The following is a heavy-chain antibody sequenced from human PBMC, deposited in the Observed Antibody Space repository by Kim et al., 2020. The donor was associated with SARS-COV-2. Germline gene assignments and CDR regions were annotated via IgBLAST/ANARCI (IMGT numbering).Heavy chain of an antibody. Sequence: GGSLRLSCAGSGFTSSRYWMSWVRQAPGKWLEWVANIKQDASKKNYVDSVKGRFPISRDNANDSLYLQMNSLRAEDTAVCYCARVGYSAESLDFWGQGTLVTVSS. CDR2: IKQDASKK. CDR3: ARVGYSAESLDF. CDR1: GFTSSRYW. D-gene: IGHD5-18*01. J-gene: IGHJ4*02. V-gene: IGHV3-7*01.